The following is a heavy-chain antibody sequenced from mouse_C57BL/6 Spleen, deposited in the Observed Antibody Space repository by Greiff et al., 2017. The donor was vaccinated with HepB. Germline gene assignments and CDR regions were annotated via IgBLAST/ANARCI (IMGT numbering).Heavy chain of an antibody. J-gene: IGHJ1*03. D-gene: IGHD1-1*01. V-gene: IGHV5-4*01. CDR2: ISDGGSYT. Sequence: DVQLVESGGGLVKPGGSLKLSCAASGFTFSSYAMSWVRQTPEKRLEWVATISDGGSYTYYPDNVKGRFTISRDNAKNNLYLQMSHLKSEDTAMYYCARGGKYYGSSKGWYFDVWGTGTTVTVSS. CDR3: ARGGKYYGSSKGWYFDV. CDR1: GFTFSSYA.